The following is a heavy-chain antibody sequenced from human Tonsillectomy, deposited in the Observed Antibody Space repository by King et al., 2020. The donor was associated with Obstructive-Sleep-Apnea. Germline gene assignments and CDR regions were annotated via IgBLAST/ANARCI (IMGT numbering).Heavy chain of an antibody. V-gene: IGHV3-30*04. J-gene: IGHJ4*02. CDR1: GFTFSSYA. Sequence: VQLVESGGDVVQPGRSLRLSCAASGFTFSSYAMHWVRQAPGKGLEWVAVISYDGRNKYYADSVKGRFIMSRDNSKNSLSLQMSSLRTEDTAVYFCARDSHPYCTGGSCYAARFDYWGQGSLVTVSS. CDR2: ISYDGRNK. D-gene: IGHD2-15*01. CDR3: ARDSHPYCTGGSCYAARFDY.